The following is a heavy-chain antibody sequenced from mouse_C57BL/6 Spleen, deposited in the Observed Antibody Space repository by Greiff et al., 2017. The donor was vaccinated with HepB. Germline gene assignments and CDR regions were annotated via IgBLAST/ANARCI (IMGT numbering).Heavy chain of an antibody. Sequence: QVQLQQPGAELVKPGASVKLSCKASGYTFTSYWMHWVKQRPGQGLEWIGMIHPNSGSTNYNEKFKSKATLTVDKSSSTAYMQLSSLTSEDSAVYYCARKGRELGRDYFDYWGQGTTLTVSS. V-gene: IGHV1-64*01. D-gene: IGHD4-1*01. J-gene: IGHJ2*01. CDR2: IHPNSGST. CDR1: GYTFTSYW. CDR3: ARKGRELGRDYFDY.